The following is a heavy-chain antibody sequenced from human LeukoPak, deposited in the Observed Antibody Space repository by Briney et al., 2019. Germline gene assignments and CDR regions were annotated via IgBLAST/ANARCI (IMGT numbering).Heavy chain of an antibody. D-gene: IGHD5-18*01. CDR3: VTPPD. Sequence: GSLSLSCDASGITISDAWMSWVRPAPGKGLEWAGRIKSKSAGGTTDHAAPVKGRFTISRDDSKNTLYLQMNSLTIEDTAVYYCVTPPDWGQGTLVTVSS. CDR1: GITISDAW. V-gene: IGHV3-15*01. CDR2: IKSKSAGGTT. J-gene: IGHJ4*02.